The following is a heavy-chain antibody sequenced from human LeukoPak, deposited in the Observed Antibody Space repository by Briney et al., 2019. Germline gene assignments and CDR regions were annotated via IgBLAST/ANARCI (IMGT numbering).Heavy chain of an antibody. J-gene: IGHJ4*02. CDR2: ISPSSSYI. CDR1: GFTFSSYA. CDR3: ARGRGCSTMACYPDY. D-gene: IGHD3-10*01. Sequence: GGSLRLSCAASGFTFSSYAMNWVRQAPGKGLEWVSSISPSSSYIYYADSVKGRFTISRDNAKKSLYLQMNSLRAEDTALYYCARGRGCSTMACYPDYWGQGTLVTVSS. V-gene: IGHV3-21*01.